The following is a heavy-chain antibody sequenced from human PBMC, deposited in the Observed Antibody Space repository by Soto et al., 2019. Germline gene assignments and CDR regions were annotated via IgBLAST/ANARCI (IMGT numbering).Heavy chain of an antibody. CDR2: IRSKANSYAT. J-gene: IGHJ4*02. CDR3: TRPLRPDSSGYYY. CDR1: GFTFSGSA. V-gene: IGHV3-73*01. D-gene: IGHD3-22*01. Sequence: GGSLRLSCAASGFTFSGSAMHWVRQASGKGLEWVGRIRSKANSYATAYAASVKGRFTISRDDSKNTAYLQMNSLKTEDTAVYYCTRPLRPDSSGYYYWGQGTLVTVSS.